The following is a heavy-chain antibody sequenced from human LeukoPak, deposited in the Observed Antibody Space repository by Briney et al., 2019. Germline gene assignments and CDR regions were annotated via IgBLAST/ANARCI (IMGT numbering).Heavy chain of an antibody. CDR1: GFTFSSYA. CDR3: AKVTSPYYDFWSGYYTGKGNWFDP. CDR2: ISGSGGST. Sequence: GGSLRLSCAASGFTFSSYAMHWVRQAPGKGLEWVSAISGSGGSTYYADSVKGRFTISRDNSKNTLYLQMNSLRAEDTAVYYCAKVTSPYYDFWSGYYTGKGNWFDPWGQGTLVTVSS. J-gene: IGHJ5*02. V-gene: IGHV3-23*01. D-gene: IGHD3-3*01.